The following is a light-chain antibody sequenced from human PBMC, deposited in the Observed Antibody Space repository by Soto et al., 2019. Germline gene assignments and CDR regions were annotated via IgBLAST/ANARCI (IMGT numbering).Light chain of an antibody. V-gene: IGLV2-14*03. CDR3: SSYTSSAPGVL. CDR1: SSDVGGSDY. J-gene: IGLJ2*01. CDR2: DVS. Sequence: QSVLTQPASVSGSPGQSITISCSGTSSDVGGSDYVSWYQQHPGEAPKLMIYDVSYRPSGISNRFSGSKSGNTASRTISGLQAEDEADYFCSSYTSSAPGVLFGGGTKLTVL.